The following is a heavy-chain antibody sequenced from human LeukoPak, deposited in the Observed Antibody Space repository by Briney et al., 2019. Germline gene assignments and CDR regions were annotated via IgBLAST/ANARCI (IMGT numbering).Heavy chain of an antibody. CDR3: AKAHSSSWTGAFDI. CDR2: IYSGGST. V-gene: IGHV3-53*01. J-gene: IGHJ3*02. D-gene: IGHD6-13*01. CDR1: GFTVSSNY. Sequence: GGSLRLSCAASGFTVSSNYMSWVRQAPGKGLEWVSVIYSGGSTYYADSVKGRFTISRDNSKNTLYLQMNSLRAEDTAVYYCAKAHSSSWTGAFDIWGQGTMVTVSS.